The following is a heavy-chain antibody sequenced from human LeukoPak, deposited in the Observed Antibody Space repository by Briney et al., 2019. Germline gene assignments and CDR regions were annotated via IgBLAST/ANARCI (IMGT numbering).Heavy chain of an antibody. Sequence: SETLSLTCTVSGYSISSGYYWGWIRQPPGKGLEWIGSIYHSGSTYYNPSLKSRVTISVEMSKNHFSLKLNSVTAADTAVYYCARSNYGDYKIFDYWGQGTLVTVSS. V-gene: IGHV4-38-2*02. CDR1: GYSISSGYY. D-gene: IGHD4-17*01. J-gene: IGHJ4*02. CDR3: ARSNYGDYKIFDY. CDR2: IYHSGST.